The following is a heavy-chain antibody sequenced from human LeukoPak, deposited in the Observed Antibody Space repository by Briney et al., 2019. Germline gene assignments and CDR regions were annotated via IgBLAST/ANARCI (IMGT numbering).Heavy chain of an antibody. CDR3: ARGGGFYCSSTSCHNYYYYGMDV. V-gene: IGHV3-74*01. J-gene: IGHJ6*02. Sequence: GGSLRLSCAASGLTFSSYWMHWVRQAPGKGLVWVSRINSDGSSTSYADSVKGRFTISRDNAKNTLYLQMNSLRAEDTAVYYCARGGGFYCSSTSCHNYYYYGMDVWGQGTTVTVSS. D-gene: IGHD2-2*01. CDR1: GLTFSSYW. CDR2: INSDGSST.